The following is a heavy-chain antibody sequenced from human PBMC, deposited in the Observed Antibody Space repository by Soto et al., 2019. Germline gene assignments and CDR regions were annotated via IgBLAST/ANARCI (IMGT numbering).Heavy chain of an antibody. J-gene: IGHJ6*02. CDR2: ISFDGRKE. CDR1: EFTFSSYA. V-gene: IGHV3-30*03. Sequence: QLVESGGRGVQPGRSLRLSCEASEFTFSSYAMHWVRQAPGRGLEWVALISFDGRKEFYADSVKGRFIISRDNSRSMVYLQMDGLRPDDTTIYYCARPTPRWSYHYGMDVWGQGTTVTVSS. CDR3: ARPTPRWSYHYGMDV. D-gene: IGHD2-15*01.